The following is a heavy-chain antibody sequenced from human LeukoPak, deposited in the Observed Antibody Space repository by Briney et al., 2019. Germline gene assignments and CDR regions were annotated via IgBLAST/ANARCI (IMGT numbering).Heavy chain of an antibody. J-gene: IGHJ6*03. D-gene: IGHD2-2*01. CDR1: GFTFSSYS. Sequence: GGSLRLSCAASGFTFSSYSMNWVRQAPGKGLEWVSYISSSSSTIYYADSVKGRFTISRDNAKNSLYLQMNSLRAEDTAVYYCARERGGYCSSTSCYRLNYYYYYYMDVWGKGTTVTVSS. V-gene: IGHV3-48*01. CDR2: ISSSSSTI. CDR3: ARERGGYCSSTSCYRLNYYYYYYMDV.